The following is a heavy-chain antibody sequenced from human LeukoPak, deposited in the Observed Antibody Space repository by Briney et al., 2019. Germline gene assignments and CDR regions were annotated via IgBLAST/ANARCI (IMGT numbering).Heavy chain of an antibody. Sequence: PSETLSLTCAVYGGSFSSYYWTWIRQPPGKGLEWIGEINHSGSTNYNPSLKSRVTISVDTSKNQFSLKLSSVTAADTAVYYCAREGGGIVVPENWFDPWGQGTLVTVSS. J-gene: IGHJ5*02. CDR2: INHSGST. V-gene: IGHV4-34*01. CDR1: GGSFSSYY. CDR3: AREGGGIVVPENWFDP. D-gene: IGHD2-15*01.